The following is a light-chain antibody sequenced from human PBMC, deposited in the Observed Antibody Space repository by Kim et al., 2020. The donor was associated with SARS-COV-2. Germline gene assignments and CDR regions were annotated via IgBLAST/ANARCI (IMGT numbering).Light chain of an antibody. Sequence: LSPGKRATLACRASQSVSSSYLAWYQQKPGQAPRLLICGASSRATGIPDRFSGSGSGTDFTLTISRLEPKDLAVYYCQKYGSLPTFGQGTNVDI. CDR1: QSVSSSY. V-gene: IGKV3-20*01. J-gene: IGKJ1*01. CDR3: QKYGSLPT. CDR2: GAS.